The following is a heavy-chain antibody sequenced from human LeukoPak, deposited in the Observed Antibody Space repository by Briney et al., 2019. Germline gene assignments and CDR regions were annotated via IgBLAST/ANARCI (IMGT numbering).Heavy chain of an antibody. CDR1: GDSISSTNW. CDR3: ARRNRGSSTSWTLDY. CDR2: IYETGST. V-gene: IGHV4-4*02. D-gene: IGHD2-8*01. J-gene: IGHJ4*02. Sequence: PSETLSLTCTISGDSISSTNWWSWVRQPPGKGLEWIGQIYETGSTYYNSSLKSRVTISLDKSKNQFSLKLSSVTAADTAVYYCARRNRGSSTSWTLDYWGQGILVTVSS.